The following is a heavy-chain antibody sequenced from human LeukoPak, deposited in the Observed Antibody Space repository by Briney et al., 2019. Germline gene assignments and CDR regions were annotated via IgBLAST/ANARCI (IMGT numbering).Heavy chain of an antibody. CDR2: INHSGST. J-gene: IGHJ4*02. CDR3: ARAAIRYQLPPGAY. Sequence: SETLSLTCAVYGGSFSGYYWSWIRQPPGKGLEWIGEINHSGSTNYNPSLKSRVTISVDTSKNQFSLKLSSVTAADTAVYYCARAAIRYQLPPGAYWGQGTLVTVSS. CDR1: GGSFSGYY. V-gene: IGHV4-34*01. D-gene: IGHD2-2*01.